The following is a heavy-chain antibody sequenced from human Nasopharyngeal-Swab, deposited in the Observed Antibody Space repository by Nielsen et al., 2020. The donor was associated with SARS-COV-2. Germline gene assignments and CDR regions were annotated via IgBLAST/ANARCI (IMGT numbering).Heavy chain of an antibody. CDR2: ISGSGGST. V-gene: IGHV3-23*01. CDR1: GFTFSSYA. J-gene: IGHJ4*02. CDR3: AKEYSSGWYFPGY. D-gene: IGHD6-19*01. Sequence: GESLKIPCAASGFTFSSYAMSWVRQAPGKGLEWVSAISGSGGSTYYADSVKGRFTISRDNSKNTLYLQMNSLRAEDTAVYYCAKEYSSGWYFPGYWGQGTLVTVSS.